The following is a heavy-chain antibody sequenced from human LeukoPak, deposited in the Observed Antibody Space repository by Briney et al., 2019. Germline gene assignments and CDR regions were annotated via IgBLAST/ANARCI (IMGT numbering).Heavy chain of an antibody. V-gene: IGHV6-1*01. CDR2: TFYRSKWYN. Sequence: SQTLSLTCALSGDSVSSNSAAWNWIRQSPSRGLEWLGRTFYRSKWYNDYAVSVKSRITINPDTSKNQFSLQLNSVTPEDTAVYYCARAAPPDDYGDYDLLDYWGQGTLVTVSS. D-gene: IGHD4-17*01. CDR1: GDSVSSNSAA. J-gene: IGHJ4*02. CDR3: ARAAPPDDYGDYDLLDY.